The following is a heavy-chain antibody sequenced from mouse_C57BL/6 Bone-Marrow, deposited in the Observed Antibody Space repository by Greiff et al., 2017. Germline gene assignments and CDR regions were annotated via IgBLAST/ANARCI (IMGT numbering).Heavy chain of an antibody. J-gene: IGHJ1*03. CDR2: ISSGSSTI. CDR3: ARDGNYSYWYFDV. D-gene: IGHD2-1*01. Sequence: DVQLVESGGGLVKPGGSLKLSCAASGFTFSDYGMHWVRQAPEKGLEWVAYISSGSSTIYYADTVKGRFTISRDNAKNTLFLQMTSLRSEDTAMYYCARDGNYSYWYFDVWGTGTTVTVSS. V-gene: IGHV5-17*01. CDR1: GFTFSDYG.